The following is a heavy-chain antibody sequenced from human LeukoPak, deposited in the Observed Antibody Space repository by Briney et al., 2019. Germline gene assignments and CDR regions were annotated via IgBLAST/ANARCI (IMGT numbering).Heavy chain of an antibody. D-gene: IGHD3-10*01. CDR2: IYTSEST. CDR1: GGSISSNSYY. Sequence: SETLSLTCAVSGGSISSNSYYWGWIRQPPGKGLEWIGRIYTSESTNYNPSLKSRVTISVDTSRNQFSLKLSSVTAADTAVYYCARGLWFGDENPPYFDYWGQGILVTVSS. V-gene: IGHV4-39*07. CDR3: ARGLWFGDENPPYFDY. J-gene: IGHJ4*02.